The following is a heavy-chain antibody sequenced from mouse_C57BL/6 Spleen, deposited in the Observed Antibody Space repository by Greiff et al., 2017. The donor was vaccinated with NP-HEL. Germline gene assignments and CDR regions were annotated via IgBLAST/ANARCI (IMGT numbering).Heavy chain of an antibody. CDR3: GRSGGLYYFDY. Sequence: VQLQQSGAELARPGASVKMSCKASGYTFTSYTMHWVKQRPGPGLEWIGYINPSSGYTKYNQKFKDKATLTADKSSSTAYMQLSSLTSEDSAVYYCGRSGGLYYFDYWGQGTTLTVSS. V-gene: IGHV1-4*01. CDR1: GYTFTSYT. CDR2: INPSSGYT. J-gene: IGHJ2*01. D-gene: IGHD2-4*01.